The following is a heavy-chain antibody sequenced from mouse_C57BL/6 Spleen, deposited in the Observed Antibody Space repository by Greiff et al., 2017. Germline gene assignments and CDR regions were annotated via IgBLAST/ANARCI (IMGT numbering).Heavy chain of an antibody. CDR1: GYTFTSYW. CDR2: IDPSDSST. D-gene: IGHD1-1*01. J-gene: IGHJ1*03. Sequence: VQLQQSGAELVRPGTSVKLSCTASGYTFTSYWMHWVKQRPGQGLEWIGVIDPSDSSTNYNQKFKGQATLTVDTSSSTAYMQLSSLTSEDSAVYYCARRDYYGSSPLVVWGTGTTVTVSS. CDR3: ARRDYYGSSPLVV. V-gene: IGHV1-59*01.